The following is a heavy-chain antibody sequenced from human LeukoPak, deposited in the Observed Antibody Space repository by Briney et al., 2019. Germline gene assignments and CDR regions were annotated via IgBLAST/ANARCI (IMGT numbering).Heavy chain of an antibody. CDR3: ARAPKDYGGISGAQTFDY. D-gene: IGHD4-23*01. V-gene: IGHV1-18*01. CDR2: ISAYNGNT. CDR1: GYTFITYG. Sequence: GASVRVSCKASGYTFITYGITWVRQAPGQGLEWMGWISAYNGNTNYAQKLQGRVTTTTDTSTSIAYMELRSLRSDDTALYYCARAPKDYGGISGAQTFDYWGQGTLVTVSS. J-gene: IGHJ4*02.